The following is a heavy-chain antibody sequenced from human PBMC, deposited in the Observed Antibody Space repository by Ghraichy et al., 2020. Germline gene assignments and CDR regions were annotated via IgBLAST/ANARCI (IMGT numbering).Heavy chain of an antibody. CDR3: ARVGSGYGEVYYYYGMDV. V-gene: IGHV1-8*01. J-gene: IGHJ6*02. D-gene: IGHD5-12*01. CDR2: MNPNSGNT. CDR1: GYTFTSYD. Sequence: SVKVSCKASGYTFTSYDINWVRQATGQGLEWMGWMNPNSGNTGYAQKFQGRVTMTRNTSISTAYMELSSLRSEDTAVYYCARVGSGYGEVYYYYGMDVWGQGTTVTVSS.